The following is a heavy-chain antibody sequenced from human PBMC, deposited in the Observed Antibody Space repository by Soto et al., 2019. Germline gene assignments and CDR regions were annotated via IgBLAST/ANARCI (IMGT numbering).Heavy chain of an antibody. Sequence: QVQLVESGGGVVQPERSQRLSCAASKFTFRTYVMHWVRQAPGKGLEWVALISVDGSNKYYADSVKGRITISRDKSKNTLYLQMTSLRPEDTAVYYCAREMIPMIMGGMSAMDVWGQGTTVTVSS. D-gene: IGHD3-22*01. CDR3: AREMIPMIMGGMSAMDV. V-gene: IGHV3-30*04. CDR1: KFTFRTYV. J-gene: IGHJ6*02. CDR2: ISVDGSNK.